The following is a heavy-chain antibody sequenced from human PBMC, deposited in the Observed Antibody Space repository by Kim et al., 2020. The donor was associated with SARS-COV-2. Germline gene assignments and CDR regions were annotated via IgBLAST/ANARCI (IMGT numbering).Heavy chain of an antibody. J-gene: IGHJ6*02. Sequence: SETLSLTCAVYGGSFSGYYWSWIRQPPGKGLEWIGEINHSGSTNYNPSLKSRVTISVDTSKNQFSLKLSSVTAADTAVYYCARVMWSSGKMWYYYYGMDVWGQGTTVTVSS. D-gene: IGHD6-19*01. V-gene: IGHV4-34*01. CDR2: INHSGST. CDR3: ARVMWSSGKMWYYYYGMDV. CDR1: GGSFSGYY.